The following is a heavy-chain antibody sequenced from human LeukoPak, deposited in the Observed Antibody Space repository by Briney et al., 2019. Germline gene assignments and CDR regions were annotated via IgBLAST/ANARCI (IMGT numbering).Heavy chain of an antibody. J-gene: IGHJ4*02. CDR1: GFSLSGYW. CDR3: ARGGYSFDY. D-gene: IGHD5-18*01. V-gene: IGHV3-7*01. CDR2: LHADGVEQ. Sequence: GGSLRLSCAASGFSLSGYWMTWVRQAPGKGLEWVARLHADGVEQNYVDSVTGRFTMSRDNAKNSLDQQLNSLRVEDTAVYYCARGGYSFDYLGQGTLVAVSS.